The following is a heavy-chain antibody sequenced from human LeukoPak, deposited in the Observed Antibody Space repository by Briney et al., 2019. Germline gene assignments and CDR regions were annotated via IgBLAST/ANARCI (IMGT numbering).Heavy chain of an antibody. CDR1: GFTFNNAW. CDR3: TTGDVGTAKRFDY. CDR2: IKRQTDGGTT. J-gene: IGHJ4*02. V-gene: IGHV3-15*01. D-gene: IGHD1/OR15-1a*01. Sequence: GGSLRLSCVASGFTFNNAWMSWVRQAPGKGLEWVGRIKRQTDGGTTDYAAPVKGRFTISRDDSKNTLFLQMNSLKTDDTALYYCTTGDVGTAKRFDYWGQGTLVTVSS.